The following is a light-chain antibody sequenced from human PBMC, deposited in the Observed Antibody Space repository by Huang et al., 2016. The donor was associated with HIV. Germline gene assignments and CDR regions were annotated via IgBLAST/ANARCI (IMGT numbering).Light chain of an antibody. Sequence: EVVMTQSPATLSLSPGERATLSCRASQSVSTNLAWYQQKPGQAPRLLIYGASTRATGIPGRFSGSGSGTEFTLTISRLEPEDLAVYYCQQYDSSPFTFGPGTKVDIK. CDR3: QQYDSSPFT. J-gene: IGKJ3*01. CDR1: QSVSTN. CDR2: GAS. V-gene: IGKV3-15*01.